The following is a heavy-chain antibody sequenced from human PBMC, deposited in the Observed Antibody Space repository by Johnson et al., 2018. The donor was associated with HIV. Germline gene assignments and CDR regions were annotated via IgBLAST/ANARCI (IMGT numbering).Heavy chain of an antibody. V-gene: IGHV3-9*01. D-gene: IGHD6-13*01. CDR2: ISWNSGSI. CDR1: GFTFHDYA. J-gene: IGHJ3*02. CDR3: AKVNAGIDAFDI. Sequence: VQLVESGGGLVQPGRSLRLSCAASGFTFHDYAMHWVRQAPGKGLEWVSGISWNSGSIGYADSVKGRFTISRDNAKNSLYLQMTSLRAEDTALYYCAKVNAGIDAFDIWGQGTMVTVSS.